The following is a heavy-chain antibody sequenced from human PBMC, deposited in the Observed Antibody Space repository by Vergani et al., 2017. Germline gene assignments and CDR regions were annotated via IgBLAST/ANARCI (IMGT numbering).Heavy chain of an antibody. J-gene: IGHJ6*02. CDR1: GGTFSSYT. V-gene: IGHV1-69*02. CDR3: ARAAAGNYYYYGMDV. Sequence: QVQLVQSGAEVKKPGSSVKVSCKASGGTFSSYTISWFRQAPGQGLEWMGRIIPILGIANYAQKFQGRVTITADKSTSTAYMELSSLRSEDTAVYYCARAAAGNYYYYGMDVWGQGTTVTVSS. CDR2: IIPILGIA. D-gene: IGHD6-13*01.